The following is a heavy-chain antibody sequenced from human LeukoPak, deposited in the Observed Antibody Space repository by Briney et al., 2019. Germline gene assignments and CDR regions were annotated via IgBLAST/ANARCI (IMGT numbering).Heavy chain of an antibody. J-gene: IGHJ4*02. CDR1: GGSISTSSYY. Sequence: SETLSLTCTVSGGSISTSSYYWGWIRQPPGKGLEWIGSIYYSGSTYYNPSLKSRVTISVDTSKNQFSLKLSSVTAADTAVYYCARIQSSGWGLDYWGQGTLVTVSS. CDR3: ARIQSSGWGLDY. D-gene: IGHD6-19*01. CDR2: IYYSGST. V-gene: IGHV4-39*07.